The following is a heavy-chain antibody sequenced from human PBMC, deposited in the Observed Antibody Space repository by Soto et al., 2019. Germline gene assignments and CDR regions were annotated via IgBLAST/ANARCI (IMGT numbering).Heavy chain of an antibody. J-gene: IGHJ6*03. D-gene: IGHD3-3*01. V-gene: IGHV3-7*01. CDR1: GFTFSSYW. Sequence: EVQLVESGGGLVQPGGSLRLSCAASGFTFSSYWMSWVRQAPGKGLEWVANIKQDGSEKYYVDSVKGRFTISRDNAKNSLYLQMNSLRAEDTAVYYCATVLEPYYYYYYMDGWGKGTTVTVSS. CDR3: ATVLEPYYYYYYMDG. CDR2: IKQDGSEK.